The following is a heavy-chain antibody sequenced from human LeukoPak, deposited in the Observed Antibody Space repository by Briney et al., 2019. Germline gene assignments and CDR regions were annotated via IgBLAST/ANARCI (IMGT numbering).Heavy chain of an antibody. J-gene: IGHJ6*02. CDR3: ARKSRGDYGDYPGIYYYYYGMDV. V-gene: IGHV1-69*13. CDR2: IIPIFGTA. CDR1: GGTFSSYA. D-gene: IGHD4-17*01. Sequence: GASVKVSCKASGGTFSSYAISWVRQAPGQGLEWMGGIIPIFGTANYAHKFQGRVTITADESTSTAYMELSNLRSEDTAVYYCARKSRGDYGDYPGIYYYYYGMDVWGQGTTVTVSS.